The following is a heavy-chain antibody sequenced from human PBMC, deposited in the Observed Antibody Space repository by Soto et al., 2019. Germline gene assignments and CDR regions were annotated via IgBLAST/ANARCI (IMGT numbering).Heavy chain of an antibody. Sequence: ASVKVSCKASGYTFTGYYMHWVRQAPGQGLEWMGWINPNSGGTNYAQKFQGWVTMTRDTSISTAYMELSRLRSDDTAVYYCARELPSIAAAGTPRNYYYYGMDVWGQGTTVTVSS. J-gene: IGHJ6*02. CDR3: ARELPSIAAAGTPRNYYYYGMDV. CDR1: GYTFTGYY. V-gene: IGHV1-2*04. D-gene: IGHD6-13*01. CDR2: INPNSGGT.